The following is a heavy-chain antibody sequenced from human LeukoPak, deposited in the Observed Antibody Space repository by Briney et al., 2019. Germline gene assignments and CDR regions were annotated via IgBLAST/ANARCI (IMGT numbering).Heavy chain of an antibody. J-gene: IGHJ4*02. V-gene: IGHV3-66*01. CDR1: GFSVSSNY. CDR2: IYSSGIT. D-gene: IGHD2-21*02. Sequence: GGSLRLSCAASGFSVSSNYITWVRRAPGKGLEWVSVIYSSGITYYADSVKGRFTISRDNSKDTLYLQMNSLRAEDTAFYYCARGHNSRAGVTDCCPLDFWGQGTLVTVSS. CDR3: ARGHNSRAGVTDCCPLDF.